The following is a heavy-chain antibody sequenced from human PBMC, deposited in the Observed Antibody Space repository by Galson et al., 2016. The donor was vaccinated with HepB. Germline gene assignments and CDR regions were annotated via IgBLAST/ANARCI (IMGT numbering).Heavy chain of an antibody. V-gene: IGHV3-30*03. D-gene: IGHD3-16*01. J-gene: IGHJ3*02. CDR2: ISYEGTKK. CDR1: GFDFSTYA. CDR3: ARDVPSDSWGAFDI. Sequence: SLRLSCAASGFDFSTYAIHWVRQTPGKGLEWVTVISYEGTKKYYADSVKGRFTISRDNSKNTEYLQMNSLRVEDTAVYYCARDVPSDSWGAFDIWGQGTMVTVSS.